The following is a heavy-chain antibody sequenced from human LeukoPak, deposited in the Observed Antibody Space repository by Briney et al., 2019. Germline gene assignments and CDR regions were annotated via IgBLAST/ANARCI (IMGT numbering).Heavy chain of an antibody. J-gene: IGHJ3*02. D-gene: IGHD2-15*01. V-gene: IGHV4-30-4*01. CDR3: ARDCSGGSCYGAFDI. Sequence: SETLSLTCTVSGASIRSGDYYWSWLRQPPGKGLEWIGYIYDSGSTYYNPSLKSRSTISVDTSENRFSLKLSSVTATDTAVYYCARDCSGGSCYGAFDIWGQGTMVTVSS. CDR1: GASIRSGDYY. CDR2: IYDSGST.